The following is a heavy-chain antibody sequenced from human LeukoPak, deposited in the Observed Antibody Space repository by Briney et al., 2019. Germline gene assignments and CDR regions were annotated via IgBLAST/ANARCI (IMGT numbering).Heavy chain of an antibody. CDR3: ARGLVVPAASAFDI. CDR2: ISSSSSYI. Sequence: GGSLRLSCAASGFTFSSYSMNWVRQAPGKGLEWVSSISSSSSYIYYADSVKGRFTISRDNAKNSLYLQMSSLRAEDTAVYYCARGLVVPAASAFDIWGQGTMVTVSS. J-gene: IGHJ3*02. CDR1: GFTFSSYS. D-gene: IGHD2-2*01. V-gene: IGHV3-21*01.